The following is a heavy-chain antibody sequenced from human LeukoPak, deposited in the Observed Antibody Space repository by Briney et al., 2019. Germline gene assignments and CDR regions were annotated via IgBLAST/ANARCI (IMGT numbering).Heavy chain of an antibody. CDR2: IYYSGST. V-gene: IGHV4-39*01. D-gene: IGHD6-13*01. Sequence: SETLSLTCTVSGGSIRSSYYYWGWIRQPPGKGLEWIGSIYYSGSTYYNPSLKSRVTISVDTSKNQFSLKLSSVTAADTAVYYCARGSKAAPGTFDYWGQGTLVTVSS. J-gene: IGHJ4*02. CDR1: GGSIRSSYYY. CDR3: ARGSKAAPGTFDY.